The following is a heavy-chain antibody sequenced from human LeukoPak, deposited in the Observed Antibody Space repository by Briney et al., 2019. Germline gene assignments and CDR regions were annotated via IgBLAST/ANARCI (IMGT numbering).Heavy chain of an antibody. Sequence: GGSLRLSCAASGLTLSSHGVTWVRQPPGKGLEWVSGISSGGGLTYYADSVKGRFTISRDNAKNSLYLQMNSLRAEDTAVYYCAKDLRRSLPRWGQGTMVTVSS. V-gene: IGHV3-21*01. CDR1: GLTLSSHG. CDR2: ISSGGGLT. D-gene: IGHD3-3*01. CDR3: AKDLRRSLPR. J-gene: IGHJ3*01.